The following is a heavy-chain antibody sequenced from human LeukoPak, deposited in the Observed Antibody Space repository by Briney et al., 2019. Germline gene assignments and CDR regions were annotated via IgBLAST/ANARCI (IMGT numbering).Heavy chain of an antibody. D-gene: IGHD3-22*01. Sequence: PSETLSLTCAVYGGSFSGYYWTWIRQHPGKGLEWIGNIYYSGSTSYNPSLKSRVTISVDTSKNQFSLKLSSVTAADTAVYYCASLYYESSGYDRTFDHWGQGTLVTVSS. J-gene: IGHJ4*02. CDR3: ASLYYESSGYDRTFDH. CDR1: GGSFSGYY. CDR2: IYYSGST. V-gene: IGHV4-31*11.